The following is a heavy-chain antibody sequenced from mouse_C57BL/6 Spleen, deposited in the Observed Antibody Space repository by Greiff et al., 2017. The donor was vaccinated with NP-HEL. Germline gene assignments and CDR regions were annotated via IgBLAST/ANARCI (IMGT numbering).Heavy chain of an antibody. Sequence: VKLQESDAELVKPGASVKISCKVSGYTFTDHTIHWMKQRPEQGLEWIGYIYPRDGSTKYNEKFKGKATLTADKSSSTAYMQLNSLTSEDSAVYFCARTYYGNYVLDYWGQGTTLTVSS. CDR3: ARTYYGNYVLDY. V-gene: IGHV1-78*01. J-gene: IGHJ2*01. CDR2: IYPRDGST. D-gene: IGHD2-10*01. CDR1: GYTFTDHT.